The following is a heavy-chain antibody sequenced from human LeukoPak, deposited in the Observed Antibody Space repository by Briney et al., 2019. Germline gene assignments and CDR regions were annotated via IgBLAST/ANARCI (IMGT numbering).Heavy chain of an antibody. V-gene: IGHV3-23*01. D-gene: IGHD7-27*01. CDR1: GFTFSSYA. Sequence: PGGSLRLSCAASGFTFSSYAMSWVRQAPGRGLEWASAISGSGGSTYYADSVKGRLTISRDNSKNTLYLQMNSLRAEDTAVYYCAGAQLGLDDAFDIWGQGTMVTVSS. J-gene: IGHJ3*02. CDR2: ISGSGGST. CDR3: AGAQLGLDDAFDI.